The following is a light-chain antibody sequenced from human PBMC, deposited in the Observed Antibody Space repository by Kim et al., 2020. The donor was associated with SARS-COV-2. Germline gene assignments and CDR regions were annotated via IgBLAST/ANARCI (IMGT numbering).Light chain of an antibody. J-gene: IGKJ3*01. V-gene: IGKV3-11*01. CDR2: DAS. Sequence: AGERACLSRRASQGVSTYLAWYQQKPGQAPRLLIYDASSRATGIPTRFSGSGSVTDCTLTISSLEPEDFAVYYCQQRSNWPPRFTFGPGTKVDIK. CDR1: QGVSTY. CDR3: QQRSNWPPRFT.